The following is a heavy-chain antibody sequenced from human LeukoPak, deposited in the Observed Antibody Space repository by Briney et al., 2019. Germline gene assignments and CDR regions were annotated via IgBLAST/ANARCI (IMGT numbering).Heavy chain of an antibody. D-gene: IGHD6-13*01. CDR2: ISGSGGST. CDR3: AKEFREQLVLWFDP. J-gene: IGHJ5*02. Sequence: PGGSLRLSCAASGFTFSSFTMNWVRQAPGKGLEWVSAISGSGGSTYYADSVKGRFTISRDNSKNTLYLQMNSLRAEDTAVYYCAKEFREQLVLWFDPWGQGTLVTVSS. V-gene: IGHV3-23*01. CDR1: GFTFSSFT.